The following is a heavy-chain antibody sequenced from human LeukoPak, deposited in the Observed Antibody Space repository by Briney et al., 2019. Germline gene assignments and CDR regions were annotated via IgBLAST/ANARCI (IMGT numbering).Heavy chain of an antibody. Sequence: GGSLRLSCSASGFTFSYYGMSWVRQAPGKGLEWVSGFGHNGGITYADSVKGRFTISRDNSKNTLYLQMNSLRAEDTAVYFCAKQAGWGGYFYFLPFDFWGRGTLVTVSS. CDR3: AKQAGWGGYFYFLPFDF. D-gene: IGHD2-21*01. J-gene: IGHJ4*02. CDR2: FGHNGGIT. V-gene: IGHV3-23*01. CDR1: GFTFSYYG.